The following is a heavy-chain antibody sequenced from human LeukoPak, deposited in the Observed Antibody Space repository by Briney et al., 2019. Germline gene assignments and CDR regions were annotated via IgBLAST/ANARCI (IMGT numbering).Heavy chain of an antibody. CDR1: GFTFSSYD. J-gene: IGHJ3*02. Sequence: GGSLRLSCAASGFTFSSYDMHWVRQATGKGLEWVSAIGTAGDTYYPGSVKGRFTISRENAKNSLYLQMNSLRAGDTAVYYCARDYHSSGGFDIWGQGTMVTVSS. D-gene: IGHD6-25*01. CDR3: ARDYHSSGGFDI. V-gene: IGHV3-13*01. CDR2: IGTAGDT.